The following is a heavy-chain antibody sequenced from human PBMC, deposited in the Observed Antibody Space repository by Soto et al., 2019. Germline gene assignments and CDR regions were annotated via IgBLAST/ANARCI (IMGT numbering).Heavy chain of an antibody. J-gene: IGHJ3*02. D-gene: IGHD2-21*01. CDR3: ARPKNPRGAMVIDGAFDI. V-gene: IGHV5-51*01. Sequence: PGESLKISCKGSGYSFTSYWIGWVRQMPGKGLEWMGIIYPGDSDTRYSPSFQGQVTISADKSISTAYLQWSSLKASDTAMYYCARPKNPRGAMVIDGAFDIWGQGTMVTVSS. CDR1: GYSFTSYW. CDR2: IYPGDSDT.